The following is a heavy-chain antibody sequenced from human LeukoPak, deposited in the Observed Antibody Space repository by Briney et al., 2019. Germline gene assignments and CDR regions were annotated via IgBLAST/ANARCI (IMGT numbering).Heavy chain of an antibody. CDR2: IYTSGST. D-gene: IGHD3-3*01. Sequence: SQTLSLTCTVSGGSISSGSYYWSWIRQPAGKGLEWIGRIYTSGSTNYNPSLKSRVTISVDTSKNQFSLKLSSVTAADTAVYYCARESRVVPLYFDYWGQGTLVTVSS. CDR1: GGSISSGSYY. J-gene: IGHJ4*02. V-gene: IGHV4-61*02. CDR3: ARESRVVPLYFDY.